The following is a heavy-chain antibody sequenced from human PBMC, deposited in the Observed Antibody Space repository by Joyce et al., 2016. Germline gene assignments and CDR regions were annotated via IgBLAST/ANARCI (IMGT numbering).Heavy chain of an antibody. CDR3: AADVAEVGFGELDH. CDR1: GFTFNVAW. CDR2: IKSKTSGETT. D-gene: IGHD3-10*01. Sequence: EVQVAEYGGGLVKPGGSLRLSCAASGFTFNVAWMTWVRQAPGKGLWWVGRIKSKTSGETTEYAAPVKGRFTISRDDSKNTVSLQMNGLRTEDTAVYFCAADVAEVGFGELDHWGQGTLVTVSS. V-gene: IGHV3-15*01. J-gene: IGHJ4*02.